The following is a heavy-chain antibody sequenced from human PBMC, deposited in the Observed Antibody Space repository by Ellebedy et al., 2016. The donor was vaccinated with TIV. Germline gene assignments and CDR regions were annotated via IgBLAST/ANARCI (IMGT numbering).Heavy chain of an antibody. D-gene: IGHD3-22*01. CDR1: GGSISSGSYY. Sequence: SETLSLTXTVSGGSISSGSYYWIWIRQPAGKGLEWIGRIYTSGSTNYNPSLKSRVTMSVDTSKNQFSLKLSSVTAADTAVYYCARDIQGGYYDGCVGSCMDVWGQGTTVTVSS. CDR3: ARDIQGGYYDGCVGSCMDV. V-gene: IGHV4-61*02. CDR2: IYTSGST. J-gene: IGHJ6*02.